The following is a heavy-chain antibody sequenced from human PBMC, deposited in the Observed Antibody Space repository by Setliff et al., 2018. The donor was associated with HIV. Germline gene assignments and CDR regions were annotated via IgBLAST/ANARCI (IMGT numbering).Heavy chain of an antibody. V-gene: IGHV1-18*01. CDR1: GYTFTSYD. CDR3: ARDIAAWGYFDY. Sequence: GASVKVSCKASGYTFTSYDINWVRQATGQGLEWMGWISAYNGNTNYAQKLQGRVTMTTDTSTSTAYMELRSLRSGDTAVYYCARDIAAWGYFDYWGQGTPVTVSS. J-gene: IGHJ4*02. D-gene: IGHD6-6*01. CDR2: ISAYNGNT.